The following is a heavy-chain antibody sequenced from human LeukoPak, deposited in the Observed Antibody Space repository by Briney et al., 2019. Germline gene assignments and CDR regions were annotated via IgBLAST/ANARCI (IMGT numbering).Heavy chain of an antibody. CDR1: GFTFSSYW. V-gene: IGHV3-7*03. J-gene: IGHJ4*02. CDR2: IKQDGSEK. Sequence: PGGSLRLSCAASGFTFSSYWMSWVRQAPGKGLEWVANIKQDGSEKYYVDSVKGRFTISRDNAKNSLYLQMNSLRAEDMALYYCAKDRDGYNSDGIDYWGQGTLVTVSS. CDR3: AKDRDGYNSDGIDY. D-gene: IGHD5-24*01.